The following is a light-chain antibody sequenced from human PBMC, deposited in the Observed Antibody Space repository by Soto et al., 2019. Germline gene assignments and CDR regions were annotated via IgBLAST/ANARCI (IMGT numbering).Light chain of an antibody. CDR3: QQYNSYWR. CDR1: QSISSW. Sequence: DIQMTHSPSTLSASVEDRVTITFRSSQSISSWLAWYQQKPGKAPKLLIYDASSLESGVPSRFSGSGSGTEFTLTISSLQPDDFATYYCQQYNSYWRFGQGTKV. J-gene: IGKJ1*01. CDR2: DAS. V-gene: IGKV1-5*01.